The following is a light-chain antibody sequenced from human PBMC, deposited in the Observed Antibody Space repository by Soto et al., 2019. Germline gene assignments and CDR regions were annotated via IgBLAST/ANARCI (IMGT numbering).Light chain of an antibody. CDR3: QHTNSFPYA. Sequence: DLPMTQSPSSVSASVGDRVTITCRASQHINSWLAWYQQKPRKAPKLLMYAASSLQRGVPSRFSGSGSGTDFSLTISSLQPEDSATYYCQHTNSFPYAFGQGTKLEIK. CDR1: QHINSW. V-gene: IGKV1-12*01. J-gene: IGKJ2*01. CDR2: AAS.